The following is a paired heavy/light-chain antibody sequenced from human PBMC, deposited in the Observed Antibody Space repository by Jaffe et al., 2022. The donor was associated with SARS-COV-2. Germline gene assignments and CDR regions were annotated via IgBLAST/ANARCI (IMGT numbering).Light chain of an antibody. CDR3: QSYDSSLSGSGV. V-gene: IGLV1-40*01. CDR1: SSNIGAGYD. Sequence: QSVLTQPPSVSGAPGQRVTISCTGSSSNIGAGYDVHWYQQFPGTAPKLLIYGNNNRPSGVPDRFSGSKSGTSASLAISGLQAEDEADYYCQSYDSSLSGSGVFGTGTKVTVL. J-gene: IGLJ1*01. CDR2: GNN.
Heavy chain of an antibody. D-gene: IGHD3-9*01. CDR3: ARESLGHDLRYFDWLTKPNYYYYGMDV. Sequence: QVQLQESGPGLVKPSQTLSLTCTVSGDSIISGTYYWSWIRQPAGKGLEWIGRIYARGSTNYNSSLKSRVTISLDTSKNQFSLKLSSVTAADTAVYYCARESLGHDLRYFDWLTKPNYYYYGMDVWGQGTTVTVSS. V-gene: IGHV4-61*02. CDR1: GDSIISGTYY. CDR2: IYARGST. J-gene: IGHJ6*02.